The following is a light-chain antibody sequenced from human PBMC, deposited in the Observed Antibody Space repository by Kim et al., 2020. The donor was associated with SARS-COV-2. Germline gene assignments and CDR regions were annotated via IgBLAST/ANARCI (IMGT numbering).Light chain of an antibody. J-gene: IGLJ2*01. CDR2: QNN. Sequence: SYELTQPPSVSVSPGQTASITCSGDKLGDEYACWYQQKPGQSPVLVIYQNNKRPSGIPERFSGSNSGNTATLTISGTQAMDEADYYCQTWDSSTGVVFGG. V-gene: IGLV3-1*01. CDR1: KLGDEY. CDR3: QTWDSSTGVV.